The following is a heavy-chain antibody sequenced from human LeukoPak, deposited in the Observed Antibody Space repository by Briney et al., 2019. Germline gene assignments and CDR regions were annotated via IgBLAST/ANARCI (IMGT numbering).Heavy chain of an antibody. CDR2: IYYTGSA. Sequence: SETLSLTCTVSGGSISSDYWSWIRQHPGRGLEWIGYIYYTGSAYYDPSLKSRVSISVDTSKNQFYLKLSSVTAADTAVYYCAKKVESKWFDPWGQGTLVTVSS. J-gene: IGHJ5*02. D-gene: IGHD1-1*01. V-gene: IGHV4-31*03. CDR3: AKKVESKWFDP. CDR1: GGSISSDY.